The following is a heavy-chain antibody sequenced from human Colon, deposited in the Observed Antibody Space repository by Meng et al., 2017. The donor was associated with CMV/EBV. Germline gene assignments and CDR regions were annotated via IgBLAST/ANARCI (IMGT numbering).Heavy chain of an antibody. CDR3: SANRGAHYYYYAMDV. Sequence: GESLKISCEGSEFNFDDYGMNWVRQAPGKGLEWVAGIDWSGRSTVYADSVKGRFTISRDNTKNSLYLQLDSLRAEDTAFYYCSANRGAHYYYYAMDVWGQGTTVTVSS. CDR1: EFNFDDYG. CDR2: IDWSGRST. J-gene: IGHJ6*02. D-gene: IGHD1-14*01. V-gene: IGHV3-20*04.